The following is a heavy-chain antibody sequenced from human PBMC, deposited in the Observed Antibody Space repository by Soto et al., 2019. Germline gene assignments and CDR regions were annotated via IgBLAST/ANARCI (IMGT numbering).Heavy chain of an antibody. CDR1: GGTFSSYA. CDR2: IIPIFGTA. D-gene: IGHD2-2*02. Sequence: QVQLVQSGAEVKKPGSSVKVSCKASGGTFSSYAISWVRQAPGQGLEWMGGIIPIFGTANYAQKFQGRVTITADPSTRTADMALSSLRSEDTAVYYWAGKDIVVVPAAIRHQPRTREDYYYYYGMDVWGQGTTVTVSS. CDR3: AGKDIVVVPAAIRHQPRTREDYYYYYGMDV. V-gene: IGHV1-69*01. J-gene: IGHJ6*02.